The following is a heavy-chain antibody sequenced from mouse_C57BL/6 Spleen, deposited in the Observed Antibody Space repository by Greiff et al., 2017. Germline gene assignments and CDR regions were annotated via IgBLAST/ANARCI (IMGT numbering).Heavy chain of an antibody. J-gene: IGHJ4*01. Sequence: QLKQSGPGLVQPSQSLSTTRTVSGFSFTSYGVHWVRQSPRKGLEWLGVIWSGGSSDYNAAFISRLSISNDNSKSQVFFKMNSLQADDTAIYYCARSGNYVDYAMDYWGQGTSVTVSS. CDR2: IWSGGSS. V-gene: IGHV2-2*01. CDR1: GFSFTSYG. CDR3: ARSGNYVDYAMDY. D-gene: IGHD2-1*01.